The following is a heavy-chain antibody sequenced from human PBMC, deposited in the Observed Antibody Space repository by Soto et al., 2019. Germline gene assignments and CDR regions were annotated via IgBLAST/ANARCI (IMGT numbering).Heavy chain of an antibody. D-gene: IGHD1-20*01. CDR2: ISAYNGNT. Sequence: APVKVLCQASGYTFTSYGISWVRKAPGQGLEWMGWISAYNGNTNYGQNLQGRVTMTTDTSTSTAYMELRSLRSDDTAVYYCARDTPLITTDYWGQRTLVTVSS. CDR1: GYTFTSYG. CDR3: ARDTPLITTDY. V-gene: IGHV1-18*04. J-gene: IGHJ4*02.